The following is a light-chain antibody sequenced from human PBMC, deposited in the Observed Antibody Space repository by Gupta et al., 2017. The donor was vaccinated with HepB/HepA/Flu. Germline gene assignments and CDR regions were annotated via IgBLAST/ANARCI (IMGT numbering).Light chain of an antibody. CDR3: QQYGTSPWT. CDR1: QSVSSGS. V-gene: IGKV3-20*01. CDR2: GAS. Sequence: ELVLTPSPGTLSLSPRERATLSCRASQSVSSGSLAWYQQKPGQAPRILIYGASNRVTGIPDKFSGSGSGTDFTLTISRLEPEDFGVYYWQQYGTSPWTYGQGTKVDIK. J-gene: IGKJ1*01.